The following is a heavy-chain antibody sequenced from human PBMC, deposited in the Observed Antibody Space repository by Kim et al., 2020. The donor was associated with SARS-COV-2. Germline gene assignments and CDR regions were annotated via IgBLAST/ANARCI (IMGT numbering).Heavy chain of an antibody. Sequence: GGSLRLSCAASGFTFSSYEMNWVRQAPGKGLEWVSYISSSGSTIYYADSVKGRFTISRDNAKNSLYLQMNSLRAEDTAVYYCARDSRGGNTYYYDSSGDCSYGMDVWGQGTPVTVSS. V-gene: IGHV3-48*03. D-gene: IGHD3-22*01. J-gene: IGHJ6*02. CDR2: ISSSGSTI. CDR1: GFTFSSYE. CDR3: ARDSRGGNTYYYDSSGDCSYGMDV.